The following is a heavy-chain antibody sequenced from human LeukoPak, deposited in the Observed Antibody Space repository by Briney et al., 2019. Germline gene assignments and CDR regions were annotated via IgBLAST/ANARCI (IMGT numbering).Heavy chain of an antibody. CDR2: ISYDGSNK. D-gene: IGHD4/OR15-4a*01. Sequence: GGSLRLSCAASGFTFSSYATHWVRQAPGKGLEWVAVISYDGSNKYYADSVKGRFTISGDNSKNTLYLQMNSLRAEDTAVYYCARLGADDAFDIWGQGTMVTVSS. CDR3: ARLGADDAFDI. CDR1: GFTFSSYA. J-gene: IGHJ3*02. V-gene: IGHV3-30-3*01.